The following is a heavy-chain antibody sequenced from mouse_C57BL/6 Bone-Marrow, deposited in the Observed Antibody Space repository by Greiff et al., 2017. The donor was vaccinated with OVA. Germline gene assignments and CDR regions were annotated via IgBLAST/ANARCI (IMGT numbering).Heavy chain of an antibody. V-gene: IGHV3-6*01. CDR3: ARDSIYYFDY. Sequence: EVQLKESGPGLVKPSQSLSLTCSVTGYSITSGYYWNWIRQFPGNKLEWMGYISYDGSNNYNPSLKNRISITRDTSKNQFFLKLNSVTTEDTATYYCARDSIYYFDYWGQGTTLTVSS. J-gene: IGHJ2*01. D-gene: IGHD2-10*02. CDR1: GYSITSGYY. CDR2: ISYDGSN.